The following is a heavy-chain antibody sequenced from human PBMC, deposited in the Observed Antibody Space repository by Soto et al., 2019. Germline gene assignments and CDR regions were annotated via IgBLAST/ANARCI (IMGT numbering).Heavy chain of an antibody. Sequence: SETLSLTCAVSGGSIRSYYWTWIRQPPGKGLEWIGYIYSNGNTRYNPSLKSRVTISVDLPKNHFSLKVGSVNAAETAVYYSARLYYVSGRPLMDVWGKGTPVNVSS. CDR3: ARLYYVSGRPLMDV. V-gene: IGHV4-59*01. CDR2: IYSNGNT. CDR1: GGSIRSYY. D-gene: IGHD3-10*01. J-gene: IGHJ6*04.